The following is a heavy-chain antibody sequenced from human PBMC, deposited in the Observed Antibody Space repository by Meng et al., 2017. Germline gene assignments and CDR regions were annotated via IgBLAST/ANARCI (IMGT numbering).Heavy chain of an antibody. CDR2: AYYRSKWYH. Sequence: PQQSGPGLVKPSQTLSLICAISGDSVSSNSAAWNWIRQSPSRGLEWLGRAYYRSKWYHDYAESVKSRISIDPDTSKNQFSLQLRSVTPEDSAVYYCARGSYSFDSWGQRTLVTVSS. CDR1: GDSVSSNSAA. J-gene: IGHJ4*02. CDR3: ARGSYSFDS. V-gene: IGHV6-1*01. D-gene: IGHD1-26*01.